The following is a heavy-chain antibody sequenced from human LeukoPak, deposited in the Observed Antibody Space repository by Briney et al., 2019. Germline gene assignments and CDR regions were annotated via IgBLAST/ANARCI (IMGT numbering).Heavy chain of an antibody. CDR2: IHNDDRT. V-gene: IGHV3-66*01. Sequence: GGSLRLSCTASGFTIYSNYISWVGGAPGKGLEWVSIIHNDDRTYYADSVKGRFTISRDSSKNTVYLQMNSLRVEDTAVYYCLQFAYWGQGTLVTVSS. CDR1: GFTIYSNY. D-gene: IGHD3-10*01. J-gene: IGHJ4*02. CDR3: LQFAY.